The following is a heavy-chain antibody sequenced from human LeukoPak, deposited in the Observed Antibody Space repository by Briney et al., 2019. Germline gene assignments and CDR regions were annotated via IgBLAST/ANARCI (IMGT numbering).Heavy chain of an antibody. Sequence: APVKVSCKASGYTFTDYHMHWVRQAPGQGLEWMGWINPNSGGTSYAQKFQGRVTMTRDTSISTAYMELSRLRSDDTAVYYCARDDSRDGYNAFDYWGQGTLVTVSS. J-gene: IGHJ4*02. D-gene: IGHD5-24*01. CDR2: INPNSGGT. V-gene: IGHV1-2*02. CDR3: ARDDSRDGYNAFDY. CDR1: GYTFTDYH.